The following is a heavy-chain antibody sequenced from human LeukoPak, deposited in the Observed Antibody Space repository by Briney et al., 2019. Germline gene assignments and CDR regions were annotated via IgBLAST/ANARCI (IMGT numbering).Heavy chain of an antibody. J-gene: IGHJ4*02. Sequence: HPGGSLRLSCAASGFTFSSYWMSWVRQAPGKGLEWVANIKQDGSEKYYVDSVKGRFTISRDNAKNSLYLQMNSLRAEDTAVYYCARDLPPYYYDSSGYYHYFDYWGQGMLVTVSS. CDR1: GFTFSSYW. CDR2: IKQDGSEK. D-gene: IGHD3-22*01. V-gene: IGHV3-7*03. CDR3: ARDLPPYYYDSSGYYHYFDY.